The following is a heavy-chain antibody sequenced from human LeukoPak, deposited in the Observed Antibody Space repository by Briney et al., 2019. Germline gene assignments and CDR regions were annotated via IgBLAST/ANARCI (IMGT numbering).Heavy chain of an antibody. V-gene: IGHV4-61*01. Sequence: SETLSLTCTVSGGSVSSGNYYWSWIRQPPGKGLEWIGYIYYSGSTNYNPSLKSRVTISVDTSKNQFSLKLSSVTAADTAVYYCARGLNYYDTSGYYSNWFDPWGQGTLVTVSS. D-gene: IGHD3-22*01. CDR3: ARGLNYYDTSGYYSNWFDP. CDR1: GGSVSSGNYY. J-gene: IGHJ5*02. CDR2: IYYSGST.